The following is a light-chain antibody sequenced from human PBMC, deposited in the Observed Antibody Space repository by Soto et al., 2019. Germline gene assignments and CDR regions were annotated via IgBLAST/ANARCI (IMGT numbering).Light chain of an antibody. V-gene: IGLV3-9*01. CDR2: RNY. J-gene: IGLJ2*01. CDR3: EVWDSTAQVV. CDR1: NIEAKN. Sequence: SYELTQPLSVSVALGQTVTIPCGGTNIEAKNVHWYQQKPGQAPVLVIYRNYNRPSGIPERFSGSTSGNTATLIITRAQAGDEADYYCEVWDSTAQVVFGGGTKLTVL.